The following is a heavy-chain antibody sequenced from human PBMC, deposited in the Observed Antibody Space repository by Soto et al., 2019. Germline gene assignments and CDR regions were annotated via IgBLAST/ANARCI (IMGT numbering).Heavy chain of an antibody. CDR1: GDCVSSNTAS. D-gene: IGHD5-12*01. CDR3: AKGDNLGPKTGYAFDP. J-gene: IGHJ5*02. V-gene: IGHV6-1*01. CDR2: TYFRSKWYN. Sequence: SQTLSLTCALSGDCVSSNTASWNWIRQSPSRGLGWLGRTYFRSKWYNDYAVSVKSRITINPDTSNNQFSLQLNSVTPEDTAVYFCAKGDNLGPKTGYAFDPWGQGIMVTVSS.